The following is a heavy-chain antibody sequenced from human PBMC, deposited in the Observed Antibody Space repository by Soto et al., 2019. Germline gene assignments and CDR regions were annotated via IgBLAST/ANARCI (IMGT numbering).Heavy chain of an antibody. D-gene: IGHD6-13*01. CDR2: IYPGDSDT. CDR3: ASGAYSSSLTLDNWFDP. J-gene: IGHJ5*02. CDR1: GYSFTSYW. V-gene: IGHV5-51*01. Sequence: GESLKISCKGSGYSFTSYWIGWVRQMPGKGLEWMGIIYPGDSDTRYSPSFQGQVTISADKSISTAYLQWSSLKASDTAMYYCASGAYSSSLTLDNWFDPWGQGTLVTVSS.